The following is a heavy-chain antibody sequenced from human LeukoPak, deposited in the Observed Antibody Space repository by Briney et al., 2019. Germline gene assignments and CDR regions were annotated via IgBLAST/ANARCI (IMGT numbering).Heavy chain of an antibody. CDR2: ISAYNVNT. V-gene: IGHV1-18*04. Sequence: ASVKVSCKASGYTFTGYYMHWGRQAPGQGLEWRGWISAYNVNTNYAQKLQGRVTMTTDTSTSKAYMELRSLRSDDTAVYYCARVEMATILDYWGQGTLVTVSS. CDR1: GYTFTGYY. CDR3: ARVEMATILDY. J-gene: IGHJ4*02. D-gene: IGHD5-24*01.